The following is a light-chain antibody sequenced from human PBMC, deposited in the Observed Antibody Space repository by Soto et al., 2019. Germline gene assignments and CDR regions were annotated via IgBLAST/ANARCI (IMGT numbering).Light chain of an antibody. Sequence: EIVLTQSPGTLSLSPGERATLSCRASQSISSTFLAWYQQKPGQAPRLLISRTSSRATGIPDRFSGSGSGTDFTLTIHRLEPEDFAVYYWQEYHDTGTFGQGTKVEVK. CDR2: RTS. CDR3: QEYHDTGT. V-gene: IGKV3-20*01. CDR1: QSISSTF. J-gene: IGKJ1*01.